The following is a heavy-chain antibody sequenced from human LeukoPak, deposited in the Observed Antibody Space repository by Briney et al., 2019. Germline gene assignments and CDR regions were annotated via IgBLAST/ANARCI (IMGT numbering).Heavy chain of an antibody. CDR1: GGSISNYY. Sequence: PSETLSLTCTVSGGSISNYYWSWIRQPPGKGLEWIGYIYYSGCTNYNPSLMSRVTISVDTSKNQFSLKLTSVTAADTAVYYCARADGSGWYNDYWGQGTLVTVSS. CDR3: ARADGSGWYNDY. J-gene: IGHJ4*02. CDR2: IYYSGCT. D-gene: IGHD6-19*01. V-gene: IGHV4-59*01.